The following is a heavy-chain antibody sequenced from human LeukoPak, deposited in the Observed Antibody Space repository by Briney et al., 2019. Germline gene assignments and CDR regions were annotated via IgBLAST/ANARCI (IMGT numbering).Heavy chain of an antibody. D-gene: IGHD6-13*01. J-gene: IGHJ4*02. CDR1: GGSISSYY. Sequence: PSETLSLTCTVSGGSISSYYWSWFRQPPGKGLEWIGYIYYSGSTNYNPSLKSRVTISVDTSKNQFSLKLSSVTAADTAVYYCARQLGIAAADFDYWGQGTLVTVSS. V-gene: IGHV4-59*08. CDR3: ARQLGIAAADFDY. CDR2: IYYSGST.